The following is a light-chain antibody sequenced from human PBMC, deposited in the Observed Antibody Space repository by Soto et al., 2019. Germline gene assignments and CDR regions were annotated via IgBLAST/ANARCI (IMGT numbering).Light chain of an antibody. Sequence: QSALTQPASGAGSPGQAITISCTGNNSDVGGYNYVSWYQQHPGKAPKLMICDVSNRPSGVSNRFSGSKSGNTASLTISGLQAEDEADYYGSSYTSSRTYVFGPGTKVTVL. V-gene: IGLV2-14*03. CDR2: DVS. CDR3: SSYTSSRTYV. CDR1: NSDVGGYNY. J-gene: IGLJ1*01.